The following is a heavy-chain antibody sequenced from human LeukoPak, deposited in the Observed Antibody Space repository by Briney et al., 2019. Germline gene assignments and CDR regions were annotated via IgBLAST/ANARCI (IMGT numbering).Heavy chain of an antibody. Sequence: SEILSLTCTVSGGSISSSSYYWGWIRQPPGKGLEWIGSIYYSGSTYYNPSLKSRVTISVDTSKNQFSLKLSSVTAADTAVYYCANAGVAAAGTIYWGQGTLVTVSS. CDR2: IYYSGST. D-gene: IGHD6-13*01. V-gene: IGHV4-39*01. J-gene: IGHJ4*02. CDR1: GGSISSSSYY. CDR3: ANAGVAAAGTIY.